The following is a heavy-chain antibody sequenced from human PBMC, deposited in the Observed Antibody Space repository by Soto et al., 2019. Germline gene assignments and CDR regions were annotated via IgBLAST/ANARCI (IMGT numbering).Heavy chain of an antibody. CDR3: AGDKYQEYYDILTGYHY. J-gene: IGHJ4*02. CDR1: GYTFTSYA. V-gene: IGHV1-3*01. D-gene: IGHD3-9*01. CDR2: INAGNGNT. Sequence: QVPLVQSGAEVKKPGASVKVSCKASGYTFTSYAMHWVRQAPGQRLEWMGWINAGNGNTKYSQKFQGRVTITRDTSASTAYMELSSLRSEDTAVYYCAGDKYQEYYDILTGYHYWGQGTLVTVSS.